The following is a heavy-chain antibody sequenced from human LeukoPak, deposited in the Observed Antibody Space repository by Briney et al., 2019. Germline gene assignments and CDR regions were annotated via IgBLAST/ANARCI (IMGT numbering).Heavy chain of an antibody. Sequence: GSLRLSCAASGFTFSSYSMNWVRQAPGKGLEWVSSISSSSSYIYYADSVKGRFTISRDNAKNSLYLQMNSLRAEDTAVYYCARQPDCSSTSCRDYYYYGMDVWGQGTTVTVSS. CDR2: ISSSSSYI. V-gene: IGHV3-21*01. D-gene: IGHD2-2*01. J-gene: IGHJ6*02. CDR3: ARQPDCSSTSCRDYYYYGMDV. CDR1: GFTFSSYS.